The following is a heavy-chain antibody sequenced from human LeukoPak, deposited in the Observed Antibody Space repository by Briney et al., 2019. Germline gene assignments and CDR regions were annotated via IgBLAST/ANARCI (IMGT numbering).Heavy chain of an antibody. V-gene: IGHV4-39*01. CDR1: GGSISSSSYY. J-gene: IGHJ5*02. CDR3: ARLALLWSGELWFDP. D-gene: IGHD3-10*01. CDR2: IYYSGST. Sequence: PSETLSLTCTVSGGSISSSSYYWGWIRQPPGKGLEWIGSIYYSGSTYYNPSLKSRVTISVDTSKNQFSLKLSSVTAADTAVYYCARLALLWSGELWFDPWGQGTLVTVSS.